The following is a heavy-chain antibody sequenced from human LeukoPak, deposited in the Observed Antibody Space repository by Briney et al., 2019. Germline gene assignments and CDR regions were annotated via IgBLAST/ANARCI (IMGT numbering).Heavy chain of an antibody. Sequence: SQTLSLTCAISGDSVSSNSAAWNWIRQSPSRGLEWLGRTYYRSKWYNDYAVSVKSRITINPDTSKNQFSLQLNSVTPEDTAVYYCARGVAARQYYYYYMDVWGKGTTVTVSS. CDR1: GDSVSSNSAA. V-gene: IGHV6-1*01. CDR3: ARGVAARQYYYYYMDV. D-gene: IGHD6-6*01. J-gene: IGHJ6*03. CDR2: TYYRSKWYN.